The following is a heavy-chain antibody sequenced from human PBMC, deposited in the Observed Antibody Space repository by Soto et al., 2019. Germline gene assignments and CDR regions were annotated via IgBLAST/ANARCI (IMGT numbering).Heavy chain of an antibody. V-gene: IGHV3-64*02. Sequence: GGSLRLSCAASGFTFSSYAMHWVRQAPGKGLEYVSAISSNGGSTYYADSVKGRFTISRGNSKNTLYLQMGSLRAEDMAVYYCARGNYYGSGSYYRHYYYYGMDVWGQGTTVTVSS. CDR3: ARGNYYGSGSYYRHYYYYGMDV. CDR1: GFTFSSYA. D-gene: IGHD3-10*01. CDR2: ISSNGGST. J-gene: IGHJ6*02.